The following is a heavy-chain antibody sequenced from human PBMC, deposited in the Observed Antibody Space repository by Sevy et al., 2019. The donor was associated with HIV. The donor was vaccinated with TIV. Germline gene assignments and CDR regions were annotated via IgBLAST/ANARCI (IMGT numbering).Heavy chain of an antibody. D-gene: IGHD3-16*01. V-gene: IGHV4-59*08. CDR1: GGSITTYY. Sequence: SETRSLTCTVSGGSITTYYWSWIRQPPGKGLQWIGYIYYTGTIKYNPSLKTRITISVDTSKNQFSLNLSSATAADTAVYYCARHLRGDGFHYYFDNWGQGSLVTVSS. CDR3: ARHLRGDGFHYYFDN. J-gene: IGHJ4*02. CDR2: IYYTGTI.